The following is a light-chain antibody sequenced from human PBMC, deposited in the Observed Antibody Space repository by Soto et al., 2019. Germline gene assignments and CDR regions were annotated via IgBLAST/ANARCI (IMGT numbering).Light chain of an antibody. V-gene: IGKV3-20*01. CDR1: QSVGSY. CDR3: QQHGSSPRT. J-gene: IGKJ1*01. CDR2: DAS. Sequence: EVVLTQSPGTLSLSPGERATLSCWASQSVGSYLAWYQQIPGQAPRLLIHDASSRATGIPDRFSGSGSETDFTLTITRLEPEDSAVYYCQQHGSSPRTFGQGTKVEIK.